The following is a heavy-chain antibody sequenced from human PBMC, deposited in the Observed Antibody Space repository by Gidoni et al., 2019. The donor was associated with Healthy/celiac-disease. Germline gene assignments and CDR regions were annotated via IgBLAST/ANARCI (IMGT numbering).Heavy chain of an antibody. V-gene: IGHV3-23*01. CDR3: ARYDSSGYYYYDY. J-gene: IGHJ4*02. D-gene: IGHD3-22*01. CDR2: ISGSGGST. CDR1: GFTFSSYA. Sequence: EVQLLESGGGLVQPGGSLHLSCAASGFTFSSYAMSWVRQGPGKGLEWVSAISGSGGSTYYADSVKGRFTISRDNSKNTLYLQMNSLRAEDTAVYYCARYDSSGYYYYDYWGQGTLVTVSS.